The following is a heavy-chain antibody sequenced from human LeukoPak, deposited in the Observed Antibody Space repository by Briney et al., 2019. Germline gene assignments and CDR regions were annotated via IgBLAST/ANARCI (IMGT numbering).Heavy chain of an antibody. CDR2: IIPIFGTA. CDR3: ARAGGWNYVTGYYYMDV. V-gene: IGHV1-69*05. J-gene: IGHJ6*03. Sequence: SVKVSCKASGGTFSSYAISWVRQAPGQGLEWMGGIIPIFGTANYAQKFQGRVTITTDESTSTAYMELSSLRSEDTAVYYCARAGGWNYVTGYYYMDVWGKGTTVTVSS. CDR1: GGTFSSYA. D-gene: IGHD1-7*01.